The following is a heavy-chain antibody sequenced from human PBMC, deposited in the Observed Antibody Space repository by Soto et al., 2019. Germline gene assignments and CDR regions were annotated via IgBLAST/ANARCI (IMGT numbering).Heavy chain of an antibody. Sequence: QVQLVQSGAEVKKPGSSVKVSCKASGGTFRSYAIIWVRQAPGQGLEWMGGIIPITGTANYAQKFQGRVTITADESTSTAYMELSSQRSEDTAVYYGARSQGSSTSLEIYYYYYYGMDVWGQGTTVTVSS. D-gene: IGHD2-2*01. J-gene: IGHJ6*02. CDR2: IIPITGTA. V-gene: IGHV1-69*01. CDR1: GGTFRSYA. CDR3: ARSQGSSTSLEIYYYYYYGMDV.